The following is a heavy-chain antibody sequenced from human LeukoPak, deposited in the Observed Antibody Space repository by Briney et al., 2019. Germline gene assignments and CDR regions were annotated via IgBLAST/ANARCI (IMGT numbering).Heavy chain of an antibody. CDR1: GFTFSSYA. Sequence: GGSLRLSCAASGFTFSSYAMSWVRQAPGKGLEWVSAISGSGGSTYYADSGKGRFTISRDNSKNTLYLQMNSLRAEDTAVYYCAKRDRYYYYDSSGVFDYWGQGTLVTVSS. J-gene: IGHJ4*02. CDR3: AKRDRYYYYDSSGVFDY. CDR2: ISGSGGST. V-gene: IGHV3-23*01. D-gene: IGHD3-22*01.